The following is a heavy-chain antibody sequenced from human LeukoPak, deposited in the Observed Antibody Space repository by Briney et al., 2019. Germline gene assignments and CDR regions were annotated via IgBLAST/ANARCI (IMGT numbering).Heavy chain of an antibody. D-gene: IGHD3-9*01. CDR2: INPNSGGT. CDR3: ARALRYFAWLLRG. V-gene: IGHV1-2*02. Sequence: ASVKVSCKASGYTFTGYYMHWVRQAPGQGLEWMGWINPNSGGTNYAQKFQGRVTMTRDTSISTVYMELSRLRSDDTAVYYCARALRYFAWLLRGWGQGTLVTVSS. CDR1: GYTFTGYY. J-gene: IGHJ4*02.